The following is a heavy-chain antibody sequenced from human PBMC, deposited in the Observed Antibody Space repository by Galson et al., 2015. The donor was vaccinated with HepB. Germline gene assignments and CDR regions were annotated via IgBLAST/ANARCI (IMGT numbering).Heavy chain of an antibody. D-gene: IGHD1-7*01. CDR3: ARPAGYNWNYGWFDP. V-gene: IGHV5-10-1*01. CDR1: GYSFTSYW. Sequence: QSGAEVKKPGESLRISCKGSGYSFTSYWISWVRQMPGKGLEWMGRIDPSDSYTNYSPSFQGHVTISADKSISTAYLQWSSLKASDTAMYYCARPAGYNWNYGWFDPWGQGTLVTVSS. CDR2: IDPSDSYT. J-gene: IGHJ5*02.